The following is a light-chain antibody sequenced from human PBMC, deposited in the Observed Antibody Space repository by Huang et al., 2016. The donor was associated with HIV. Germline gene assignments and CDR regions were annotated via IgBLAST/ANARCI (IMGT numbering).Light chain of an antibody. CDR1: QSLLHSDGKTY. V-gene: IGKV2D-29*02. J-gene: IGKJ4*01. Sequence: DIVMTQTPISLSVTPGQPASISCKSSQSLLHSDGKTYLYWYLQKVGQSPQLLIYEVSIRFSGVPDRFSGSGSGTDVTLKISRMEAEDVGVYYCMQSIQLPLTFGGGTKVEIK. CDR2: EVS. CDR3: MQSIQLPLT.